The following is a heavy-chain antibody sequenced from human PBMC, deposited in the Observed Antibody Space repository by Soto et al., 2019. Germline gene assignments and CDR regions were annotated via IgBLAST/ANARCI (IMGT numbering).Heavy chain of an antibody. CDR2: FGVDYVT. J-gene: IGHJ4*02. CDR3: AKAKGSFDHTGPDQ. V-gene: IGHV3-23*01. Sequence: EVQLLESGGGLIQPGGSLRLSCATFGASFSNYAMSWVRQAPGKGLEWVSGFGVDYVTYYADSVRGRFTISRDNSKNTLYLQMTGLRAEDTALYYCAKAKGSFDHTGPDQWGQGTLVTVSS. D-gene: IGHD2-8*02. CDR1: GASFSNYA.